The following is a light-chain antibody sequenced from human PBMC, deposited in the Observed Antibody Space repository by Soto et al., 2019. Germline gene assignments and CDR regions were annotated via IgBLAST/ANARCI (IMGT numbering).Light chain of an antibody. Sequence: DIQMNKYPSSLSASVRDRVTITCQASQDISNYLNWYQQKPGKAPKLLICDASNLEPGVPSRFSGSGSGTDFTFTISSLQPEDIATYYCQQYDHLPFTFGPGTKVDIK. J-gene: IGKJ3*01. V-gene: IGKV1-33*01. CDR1: QDISNY. CDR3: QQYDHLPFT. CDR2: DAS.